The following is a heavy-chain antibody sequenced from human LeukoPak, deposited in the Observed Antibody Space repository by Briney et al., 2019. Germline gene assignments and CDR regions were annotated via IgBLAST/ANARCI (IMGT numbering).Heavy chain of an antibody. V-gene: IGHV3-30-3*01. D-gene: IGHD1-26*01. CDR2: ISYDGSNK. CDR3: ARVGGATPGFDY. J-gene: IGHJ4*02. CDR1: GFTFSSYA. Sequence: PGGSLRLSCAASGFTFSSYAMHWVRQAPGKGLEWVAVISYDGSNKYYADSVKGRLTISRDNSKNTLYLQMNSLRAEDTAVYYCARVGGATPGFDYWGQGTLVTVSS.